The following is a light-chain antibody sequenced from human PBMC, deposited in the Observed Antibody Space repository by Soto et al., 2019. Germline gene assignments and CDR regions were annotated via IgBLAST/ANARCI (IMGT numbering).Light chain of an antibody. CDR2: AAS. Sequence: EIVMTQSPAILSVSPGDRATLSCRANQSISSSYLAWYQQTPGQAPRLLIYAASSRATGIPDRFSGSGSGTDFTLTISSLEPEDSAVYYCQQYGSSPPYTFGQGTKLEIK. CDR1: QSISSSY. CDR3: QQYGSSPPYT. J-gene: IGKJ2*01. V-gene: IGKV3-20*01.